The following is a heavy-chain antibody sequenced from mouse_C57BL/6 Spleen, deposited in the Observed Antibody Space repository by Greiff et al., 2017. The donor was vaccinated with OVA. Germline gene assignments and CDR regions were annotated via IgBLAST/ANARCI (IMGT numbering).Heavy chain of an antibody. CDR3: ARAYDGYYDVGAY. J-gene: IGHJ3*01. Sequence: QVQLQQSGAELARPGASVKMSCKASGYTFTSYTMHWVKQRPGQGLEWIGYINPSSGYTKYNQKFKDKATLTADKSSSTAYMQLSSLTSEDSAVYYCARAYDGYYDVGAYWGQGTLVTVSA. CDR2: INPSSGYT. D-gene: IGHD2-3*01. V-gene: IGHV1-4*01. CDR1: GYTFTSYT.